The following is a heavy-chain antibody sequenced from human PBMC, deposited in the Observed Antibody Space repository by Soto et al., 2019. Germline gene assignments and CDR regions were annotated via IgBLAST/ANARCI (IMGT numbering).Heavy chain of an antibody. CDR3: ARKGDVAAFDY. J-gene: IGHJ4*02. CDR1: GFTFSSYA. CDR2: ISYDGSNQ. V-gene: IGHV3-30-3*01. Sequence: QVQLVESGGGVVPPGRSLRLSCAASGFTFSSYAMHWVRQAPGKGLEWVAVISYDGSNQYYADSVKGRFTISRDNSKNTLYLQMNSLRAQDTAVYDCARKGDVAAFDYWGQGTLVTVSS. D-gene: IGHD2-15*01.